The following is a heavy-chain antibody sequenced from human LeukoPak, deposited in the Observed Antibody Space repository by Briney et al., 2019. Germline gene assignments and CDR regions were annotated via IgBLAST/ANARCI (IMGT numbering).Heavy chain of an antibody. CDR3: AKDVQYYDFWSGFPHGYDY. Sequence: GGSLRLSCAASGFTFSSYAMSWVRQAPGKGLEWVSAISGSGGSTYYADSVKGRLTISRDNSKNTLYLQMNSLRAEDTAVYYCAKDVQYYDFWSGFPHGYDYWGQGTLVTVSS. CDR1: GFTFSSYA. J-gene: IGHJ4*02. D-gene: IGHD3-3*01. V-gene: IGHV3-23*01. CDR2: ISGSGGST.